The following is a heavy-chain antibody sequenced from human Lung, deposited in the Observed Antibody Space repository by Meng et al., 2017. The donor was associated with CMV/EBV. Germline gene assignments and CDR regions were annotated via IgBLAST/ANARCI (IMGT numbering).Heavy chain of an antibody. CDR2: IRYDGNKK. Sequence: GGSLRLSCAASGFSFSSYGMQWVRQAPGKGLEWVTFIRYDGNKKYYVDSVKGRFTISRDNSKNMLYLQMNSLRAEDTAVYYCAKDDSAYFDFRSGYSTPPDYWXQGTLVXVSS. D-gene: IGHD3-3*01. CDR3: AKDDSAYFDFRSGYSTPPDY. V-gene: IGHV3-30*02. CDR1: GFSFSSYG. J-gene: IGHJ4*02.